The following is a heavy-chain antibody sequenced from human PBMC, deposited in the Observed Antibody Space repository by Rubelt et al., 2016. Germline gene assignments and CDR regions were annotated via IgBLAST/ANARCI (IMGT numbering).Heavy chain of an antibody. D-gene: IGHD2-15*01. CDR2: IYQSGST. CDR3: ARGMGRGRSSDYFDS. V-gene: IGHV4-31*03. CDR1: GGSISGGGFY. J-gene: IGHJ4*02. Sequence: QVQLQQWGAGLLKPSQTLSLTCTVSGGSISGGGFYWSWIRQHPGEGLEWIGEIYQSGSTNYEPSLYNRVTVSIDKSKNQFSLNLNPVPAAETAVYYCARGMGRGRSSDYFDSWGQGTLVIVSS.